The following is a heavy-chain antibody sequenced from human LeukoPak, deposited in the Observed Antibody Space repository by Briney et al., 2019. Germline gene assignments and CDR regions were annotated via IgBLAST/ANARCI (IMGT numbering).Heavy chain of an antibody. D-gene: IGHD5-18*01. CDR2: ISSSSSYI. Sequence: PGGSLRLSCAASGSTFSSYSMNWVRQAPGKGLEWVSSISSSSSYIYYADSVKGRFTISRDNAKNSLYLQMNSLRAEDTAVYYCARDLPDSYGYLRADYWGPGTLVTVSS. CDR3: ARDLPDSYGYLRADY. CDR1: GSTFSSYS. V-gene: IGHV3-21*01. J-gene: IGHJ4*02.